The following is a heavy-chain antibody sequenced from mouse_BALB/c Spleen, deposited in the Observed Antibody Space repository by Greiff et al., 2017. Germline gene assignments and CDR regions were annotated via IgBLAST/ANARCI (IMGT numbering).Heavy chain of an antibody. V-gene: IGHV5-12-1*01. CDR1: GFAFSSYD. D-gene: IGHD2-4*01. Sequence: EVHLVESGGGLVKPGGSLKLSCAASGFAFSSYDMSWVRQTPEKRLEWVAYISSGGGSTYYPDTVKGRFTISRDNAKNTLYLQMSSLKSEDTAMYYCARRYDYDYAMDYWGQGTSVTVSS. CDR3: ARRYDYDYAMDY. CDR2: ISSGGGST. J-gene: IGHJ4*01.